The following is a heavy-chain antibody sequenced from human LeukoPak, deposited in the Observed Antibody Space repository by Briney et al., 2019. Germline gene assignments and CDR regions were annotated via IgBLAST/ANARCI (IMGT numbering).Heavy chain of an antibody. J-gene: IGHJ5*02. CDR1: GFTFSNYA. CDR3: ARIGLGYCTNGVCSRGDWLDP. V-gene: IGHV3-23*01. D-gene: IGHD2-8*01. Sequence: GGSLRLSCAASGFTFSNYAMSWVRQAPGKGLEWVSGISGSGANSYYADSVKGRFTISRDNSKNTLFLQMNSLRAEDTAVYYCARIGLGYCTNGVCSRGDWLDPWGQGTLVTVSS. CDR2: ISGSGANS.